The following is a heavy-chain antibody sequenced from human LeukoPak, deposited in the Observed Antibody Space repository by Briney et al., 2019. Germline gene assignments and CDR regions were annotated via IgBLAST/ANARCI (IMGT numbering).Heavy chain of an antibody. Sequence: SETLSLTCAVYGGSFSGYYWSWIRQPPGKGLEWIGEINHSGSTNYNPSLKSRVTISVDTSKNQFSLKLSSVTAADTAVYYCARGRDDYYDSSGYYDNWGQGTLVTVSS. V-gene: IGHV4-34*01. J-gene: IGHJ4*02. CDR3: ARGRDDYYDSSGYYDN. CDR2: INHSGST. D-gene: IGHD3-22*01. CDR1: GGSFSGYY.